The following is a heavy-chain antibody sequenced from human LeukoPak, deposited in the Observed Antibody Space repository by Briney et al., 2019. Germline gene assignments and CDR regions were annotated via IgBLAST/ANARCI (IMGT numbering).Heavy chain of an antibody. V-gene: IGHV4-38-2*02. CDR3: ARGGRYSSSWYGGAVFDY. D-gene: IGHD6-13*01. J-gene: IGHJ4*02. CDR1: GYSISSGYY. CDR2: IYHSGST. Sequence: KPSETLPLTCTVSGYSISSGYYWGWIRQPPGKGLEWIGSIYHSGSTYYNPSLKSRVTISVDTSKNQFSLKLSSVTAADTAVYYCARGGRYSSSWYGGAVFDYWGQGTLVTVSS.